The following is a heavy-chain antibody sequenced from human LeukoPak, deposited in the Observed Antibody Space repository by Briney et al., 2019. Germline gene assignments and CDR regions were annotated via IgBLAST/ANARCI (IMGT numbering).Heavy chain of an antibody. CDR3: ARIQCSSTSCLHWHFDL. CDR1: GFTFSSYA. Sequence: PGKSLRLSCAASGFTFSSYAMHWVRQAPGKGLEWVAVISYDGSNKYYADSVKGRFTISRDNSKNTLYVEMNSLRAEDTAVYYCARIQCSSTSCLHWHFDLWGRGTLVTVSS. V-gene: IGHV3-30-3*01. J-gene: IGHJ2*01. CDR2: ISYDGSNK. D-gene: IGHD2-2*01.